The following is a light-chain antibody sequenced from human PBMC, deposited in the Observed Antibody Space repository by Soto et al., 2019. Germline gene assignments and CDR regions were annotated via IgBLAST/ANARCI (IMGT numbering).Light chain of an antibody. CDR3: HQYGSYFPP. CDR2: DAS. V-gene: IGKV1-5*01. Sequence: IEMTQSPSTLSASLGDRVTITCRASQSVSSWLAWYQQKPGKAPKLLIYDASSLQSGVPSRFSGSVSGTELTLTISSLQPDDFATYYCHQYGSYFPPFGPGTKVHI. J-gene: IGKJ1*01. CDR1: QSVSSW.